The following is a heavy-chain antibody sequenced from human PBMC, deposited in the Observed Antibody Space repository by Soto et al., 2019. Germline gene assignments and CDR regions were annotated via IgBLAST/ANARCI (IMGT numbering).Heavy chain of an antibody. V-gene: IGHV1-3*01. J-gene: IGHJ6*03. D-gene: IGHD2-15*01. CDR3: ARGVGRGPYYYYYYMGV. CDR1: GYTFTSYA. Sequence: ASVKVSCKASGYTFTSYAMHWVRQAPGQRLEWMGWINAGNGNTKYSQKFQGRVTITRDTSASTAYMELSSLRSEDTAVYYCARGVGRGPYYYYYYMGVWGKGTTVTVSS. CDR2: INAGNGNT.